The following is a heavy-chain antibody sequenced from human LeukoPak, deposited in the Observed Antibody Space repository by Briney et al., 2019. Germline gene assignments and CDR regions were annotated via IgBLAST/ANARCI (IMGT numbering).Heavy chain of an antibody. J-gene: IGHJ3*02. V-gene: IGHV3-33*01. CDR2: IWYDGSNK. D-gene: IGHD3-22*01. CDR3: ATESSAYDAFDI. Sequence: GGSLRLSCAASGFTFSSYGMHWVRQAPGKGLEWVAVIWYDGSNKYYADSVKGRFTISRDNSKNTLYLQMNSLRAEDTAVSYCATESSAYDAFDIWGQGTMVTVSS. CDR1: GFTFSSYG.